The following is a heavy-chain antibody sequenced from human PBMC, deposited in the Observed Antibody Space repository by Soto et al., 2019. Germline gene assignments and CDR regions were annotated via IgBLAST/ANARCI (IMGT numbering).Heavy chain of an antibody. D-gene: IGHD6-13*01. Sequence: QVQLVQSGAEVKKPGSSVKVSCKASGGTFSSYTISWVRQAPGQGLEWMGRIIPILGIANYAQKFQGRVTITADKSTSSAYMELSSLRSEDTAVYYCAAIAAAGNLDYWGQGTLVTVSS. CDR1: GGTFSSYT. CDR3: AAIAAAGNLDY. J-gene: IGHJ4*02. CDR2: IIPILGIA. V-gene: IGHV1-69*02.